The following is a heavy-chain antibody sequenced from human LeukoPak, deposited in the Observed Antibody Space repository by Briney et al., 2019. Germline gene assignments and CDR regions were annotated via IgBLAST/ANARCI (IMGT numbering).Heavy chain of an antibody. Sequence: SVKVSCKASGGTFSSYAISWVRQAPGQGLEWMGGIIPIFGTANYAQKFQGRVTITADESTSTAYMELNSLRSEDTAVYYCARDGALTYSSTWAFQYFQHWGQGTLVTVSS. CDR1: GGTFSSYA. V-gene: IGHV1-69*13. J-gene: IGHJ1*01. D-gene: IGHD6-13*01. CDR3: ARDGALTYSSTWAFQYFQH. CDR2: IIPIFGTA.